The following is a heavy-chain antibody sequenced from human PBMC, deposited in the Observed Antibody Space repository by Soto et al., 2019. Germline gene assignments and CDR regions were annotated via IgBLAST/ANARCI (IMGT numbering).Heavy chain of an antibody. CDR1: GFTLSDYA. Sequence: VQLVESGGGVVQPGRSLRLACAASGFTLSDYAMHWVRQAPGKGLEWVAVVSHDGRNTHYADAVKGRFTISRDSSKNTVSLEMTSLRAEDTAFYYCAKGGRQWLVTSDFNYWGQGALVTVSS. D-gene: IGHD6-19*01. CDR2: VSHDGRNT. CDR3: AKGGRQWLVTSDFNY. V-gene: IGHV3-30*18. J-gene: IGHJ4*02.